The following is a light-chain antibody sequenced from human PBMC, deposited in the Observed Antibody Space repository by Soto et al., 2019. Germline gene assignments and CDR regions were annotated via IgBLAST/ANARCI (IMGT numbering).Light chain of an antibody. Sequence: DIQMTQSPSSLSASIGDRVTITCRASQSISNYLNWYQQKPGKAPKALINSASNLQSGVPSRFSGSGSGADFTLTISSLQPEDFATYYCQPSYSTPPTFGGGTKMEIK. CDR3: QPSYSTPPT. CDR2: SAS. CDR1: QSISNY. V-gene: IGKV1-39*01. J-gene: IGKJ4*01.